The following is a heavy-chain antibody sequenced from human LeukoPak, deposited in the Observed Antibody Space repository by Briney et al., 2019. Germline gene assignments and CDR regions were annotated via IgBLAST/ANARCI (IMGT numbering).Heavy chain of an antibody. J-gene: IGHJ3*02. CDR1: GGTFSSHA. Sequence: ASVKVSCKASGGTFSSHAISWVRQAPGQGLEWMGRIIPILGIANYAQKFQGRVTIIADKSTNTAYMELSSLRSEDTAVYYCARRGGNEAFDIWGQGTMVTVSS. CDR3: ARRGGNEAFDI. D-gene: IGHD2-15*01. V-gene: IGHV1-69*04. CDR2: IIPILGIA.